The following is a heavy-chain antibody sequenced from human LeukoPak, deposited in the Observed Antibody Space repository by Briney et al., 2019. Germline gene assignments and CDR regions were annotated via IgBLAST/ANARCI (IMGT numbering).Heavy chain of an antibody. Sequence: PGGSLRLSCAASGFTFSSYWMSWVRQAPGKGLEWVANIKQDGSEKYYVDSVKGRFTISRDNAKNSLYLQMNSLRAEDTAVYYCARGHEWCSGGSCSGNWFDPWGQGTLVTVSS. CDR2: IKQDGSEK. CDR1: GFTFSSYW. CDR3: ARGHEWCSGGSCSGNWFDP. J-gene: IGHJ5*02. D-gene: IGHD2-15*01. V-gene: IGHV3-7*01.